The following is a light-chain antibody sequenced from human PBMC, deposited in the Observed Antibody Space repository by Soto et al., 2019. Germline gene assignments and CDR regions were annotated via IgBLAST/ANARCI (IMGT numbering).Light chain of an antibody. V-gene: IGLV7-46*01. Sequence: QAVVTQEPSLTVSPGGTVTLTCDSSTGAVTSGHYPYWFQQKPGQAPRTLIYDTSKRHSWTSARFSGSLVGGKAALTLSGAQPEDEAEYYRLLYYSGAYVFGTGTKVTVL. CDR2: DTS. CDR3: LLYYSGAYV. CDR1: TGAVTSGHY. J-gene: IGLJ1*01.